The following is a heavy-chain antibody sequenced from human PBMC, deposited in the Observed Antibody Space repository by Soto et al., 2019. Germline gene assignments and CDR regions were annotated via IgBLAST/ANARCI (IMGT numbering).Heavy chain of an antibody. D-gene: IGHD3-10*01. Sequence: QVQLVESGGGVVQPGRSLRLSCAASGFTFSSYGMHWVRQAPGKGLEWVAVIWYDRSNKYYADSVKGRFTISRDNSKNTLYLQMNGLRAEDTAVYYCARDFTLSYGSGSYSNWFDPWGQGTLVTVSS. CDR3: ARDFTLSYGSGSYSNWFDP. V-gene: IGHV3-33*01. CDR2: IWYDRSNK. CDR1: GFTFSSYG. J-gene: IGHJ5*02.